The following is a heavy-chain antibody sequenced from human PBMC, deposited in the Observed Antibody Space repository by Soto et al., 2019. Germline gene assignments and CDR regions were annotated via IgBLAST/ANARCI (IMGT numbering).Heavy chain of an antibody. Sequence: QVHLVQSGAEVKKPGASVKVSCTGSGYTFTSYAITWVRQAPGQGLEWMGWISAHNGNTNYAQKRQVSATVTTDTSTSTAYMELRSMRSDDTAVYSCARGRYGDYWGQGALVTVSS. J-gene: IGHJ4*02. V-gene: IGHV1-18*01. CDR1: GYTFTSYA. CDR2: ISAHNGNT. CDR3: ARGRYGDY. D-gene: IGHD1-1*01.